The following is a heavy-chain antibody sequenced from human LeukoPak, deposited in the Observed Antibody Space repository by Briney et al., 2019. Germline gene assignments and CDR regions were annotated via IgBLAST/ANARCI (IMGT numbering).Heavy chain of an antibody. D-gene: IGHD4-23*01. CDR1: GFTFSSYS. CDR2: VSDSGDGT. Sequence: GGSLRLSCAASGFTFSSYSMNWVRQAPGKGLEWVLGVSDSGDGTHYADSVKGRFTISRDNSKNTLYLQMNNLRAEDTAVYYCARDYGGSSPFDYWGQGTLVTVSS. CDR3: ARDYGGSSPFDY. V-gene: IGHV3-23*01. J-gene: IGHJ4*02.